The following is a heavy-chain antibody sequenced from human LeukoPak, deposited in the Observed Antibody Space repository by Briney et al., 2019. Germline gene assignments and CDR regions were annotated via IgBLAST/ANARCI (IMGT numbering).Heavy chain of an antibody. CDR2: ISSSSSYI. Sequence: GGSLRLSCAASGFTFSSYSMNWVRQAPGKGLEGFSSISSSSSYIYYADSVKGRFTISRDNAKNSLYLQMNSLRAEDTAVYYCARARRDYYDSSGPPDYWGQGTLVTVSS. CDR3: ARARRDYYDSSGPPDY. V-gene: IGHV3-21*01. CDR1: GFTFSSYS. J-gene: IGHJ4*02. D-gene: IGHD3-22*01.